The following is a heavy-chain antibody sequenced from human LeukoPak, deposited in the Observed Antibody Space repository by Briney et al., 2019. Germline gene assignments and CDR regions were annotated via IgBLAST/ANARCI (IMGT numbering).Heavy chain of an antibody. D-gene: IGHD2-21*01. CDR2: ISVYTGNT. CDR1: GYTFSTYG. V-gene: IGHV1-18*01. CDR3: ARDCGNCGGAPDDTFDI. J-gene: IGHJ3*02. Sequence: ASVKVSCKASGYTFSTYGISWVRQAPGQGLESMRWISVYTGNTNYAQNVQGRVTMTTDTSTSAAYLELRSLRSDDTAVYYCARDCGNCGGAPDDTFDIWGQGTMVTVSS.